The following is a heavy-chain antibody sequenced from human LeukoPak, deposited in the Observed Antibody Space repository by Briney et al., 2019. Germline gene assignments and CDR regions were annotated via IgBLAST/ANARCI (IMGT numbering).Heavy chain of an antibody. CDR1: GGSISSSNW. D-gene: IGHD3-22*01. V-gene: IGHV4-4*02. J-gene: IGHJ3*02. Sequence: SGTLSLTCAVSGGSISSSNWWSWVRQPPGKGLEWIGEIYHSGSTNYNPSLKSRVTISVDKSKNQFSLKLSSVTAADTAVYYCARLSMIVVVITTFDAFDIWGQGTMVTVSS. CDR2: IYHSGST. CDR3: ARLSMIVVVITTFDAFDI.